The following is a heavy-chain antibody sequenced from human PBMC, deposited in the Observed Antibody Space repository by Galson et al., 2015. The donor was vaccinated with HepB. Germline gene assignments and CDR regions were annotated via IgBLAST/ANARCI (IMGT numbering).Heavy chain of an antibody. V-gene: IGHV3-30*18. J-gene: IGHJ1*01. Sequence: SLRLSCATSGFSFSSYGMHWVRQAPGKGLEWVAVISYDGSSKYYADSVKGRFTISRDNSKNTLYLQMNSLRADDTAVFYCAKDQSLAQFHPWGQGTLVTVSS. CDR2: ISYDGSSK. CDR3: AKDQSLAQFHP. CDR1: GFSFSSYG.